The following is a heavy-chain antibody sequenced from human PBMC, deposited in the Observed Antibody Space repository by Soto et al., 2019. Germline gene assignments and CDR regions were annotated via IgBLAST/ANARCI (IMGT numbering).Heavy chain of an antibody. D-gene: IGHD3-10*01. J-gene: IGHJ6*03. CDR1: GFTFSSYS. CDR3: ARVPLTSPPRFGGHYMDV. CDR2: ISSSSSYI. Sequence: GGSLRLSCAASGFTFSSYSMNWVRQAPGKGLEWVSSISSSSSYIYYADSVKGRFTISRDNAKNSMYLQMNSLRAEDTAVYYCARVPLTSPPRFGGHYMDVWGKGTTVTVSS. V-gene: IGHV3-21*01.